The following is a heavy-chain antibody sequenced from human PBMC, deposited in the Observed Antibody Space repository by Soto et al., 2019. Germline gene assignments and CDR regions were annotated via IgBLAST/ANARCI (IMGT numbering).Heavy chain of an antibody. Sequence: PSETLSLTCTVSGGSISSDYWSWIRQPPGKGLEWIGYIFHSGSTNYNPSLKSRVTISVDMSKNQFSLQLSSVTAADTAVYHGARRQQDYYYYMDVWGKGTTVTVSS. J-gene: IGHJ6*03. CDR3: ARRQQDYYYYMDV. CDR2: IFHSGST. V-gene: IGHV4-59*08. CDR1: GGSISSDY.